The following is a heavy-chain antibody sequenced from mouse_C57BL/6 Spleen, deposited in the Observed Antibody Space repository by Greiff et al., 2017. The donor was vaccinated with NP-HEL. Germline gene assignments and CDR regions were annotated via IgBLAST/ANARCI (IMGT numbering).Heavy chain of an antibody. CDR2: IYPGSGNT. V-gene: IGHV1-76*01. J-gene: IGHJ3*01. CDR1: GYTFTDYY. D-gene: IGHD1-1*01. CDR3: ARSDGSSYEGFAY. Sequence: VKLMESGAELVRPGASVKLSCKASGYTFTDYYINWVKQRPGQGLEWVARIYPGSGNTYYNEKFKGKATLTAEKSSSTAYMQLSSLTSEDSAVYFCARSDGSSYEGFAYWGQGTLVTVSA.